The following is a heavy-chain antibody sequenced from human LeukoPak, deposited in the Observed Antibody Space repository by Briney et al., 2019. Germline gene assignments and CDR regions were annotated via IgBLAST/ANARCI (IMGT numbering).Heavy chain of an antibody. V-gene: IGHV1-24*01. Sequence: GASVKVSCKVSGYTLTELSMHWVRQAPGKGLEWMGGFDPEDGETIYAQKFQGRVTMTEDTSTDTAYMELGSLRSEDTAVYYCATAQLLTSCWFDPWGQGTLVTVSS. CDR3: ATAQLLTSCWFDP. CDR2: FDPEDGET. CDR1: GYTLTELS. D-gene: IGHD1-26*01. J-gene: IGHJ5*02.